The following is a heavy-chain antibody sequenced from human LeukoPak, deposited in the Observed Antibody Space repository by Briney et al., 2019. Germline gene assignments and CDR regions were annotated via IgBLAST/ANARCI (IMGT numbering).Heavy chain of an antibody. V-gene: IGHV3-23*01. J-gene: IGHJ2*01. CDR3: AKERYSSSWYWYFDL. Sequence: PGGSLRHSCAASGFTFSSYAMSWVRQAPGKGLEWVSAINGSGGSTYYADSVKGRFTISRDNSKNTLYLQMNSLRAEDTAVYYCAKERYSSSWYWYFDLWGRGTLVTVSS. D-gene: IGHD6-13*01. CDR1: GFTFSSYA. CDR2: INGSGGST.